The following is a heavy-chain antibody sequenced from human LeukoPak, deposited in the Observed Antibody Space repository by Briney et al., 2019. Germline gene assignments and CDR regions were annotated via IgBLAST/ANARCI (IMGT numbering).Heavy chain of an antibody. J-gene: IGHJ4*02. D-gene: IGHD2/OR15-2a*01. CDR2: INPYGGTT. V-gene: IGHV1-2*02. CDR1: AYTFTAYY. CDR3: ARGGTAEYYIYFAY. Sequence: ASVKVSCKTSAYTFTAYYIHWVRQAPGQGLEWMGWINPYGGTTNYAQNFQGRVTMTRDTSISTAYMELSSLISDDTAVYFCARGGTAEYYIYFAYWGQGSLVIVSS.